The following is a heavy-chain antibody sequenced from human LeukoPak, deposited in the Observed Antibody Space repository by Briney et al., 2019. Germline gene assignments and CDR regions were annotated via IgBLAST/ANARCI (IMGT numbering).Heavy chain of an antibody. D-gene: IGHD3-22*01. CDR2: SHYAGRT. CDR1: GYSIISGFF. Sequence: SETLSLTCTVSGYSIISGFFWGWIRQPPGKGLEWIGSSHYAGRTYYNPSLSSRVTISLDTSKNQFSLKLSSVTAADTAVYYCARDRVDSSSYYPSYYYYGMDVWGQGTTVTVSS. V-gene: IGHV4-38-2*02. J-gene: IGHJ6*02. CDR3: ARDRVDSSSYYPSYYYYGMDV.